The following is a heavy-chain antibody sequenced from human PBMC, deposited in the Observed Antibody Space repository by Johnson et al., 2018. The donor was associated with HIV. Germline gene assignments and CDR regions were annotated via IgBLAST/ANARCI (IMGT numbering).Heavy chain of an antibody. Sequence: VQLVESGGGLVKTGGSLRLSCAASGFTFSTYWMNWVRQAPGKGLEWLANINQDGSAKYSVDSLKGRFTISRDNVKNSLYLQMNSLRVEDAAVYYCVRDLAGTERGNAFDIWGQGTMVTVSS. CDR3: VRDLAGTERGNAFDI. CDR2: INQDGSAK. CDR1: GFTFSTYW. J-gene: IGHJ3*02. V-gene: IGHV3-7*05. D-gene: IGHD1-1*01.